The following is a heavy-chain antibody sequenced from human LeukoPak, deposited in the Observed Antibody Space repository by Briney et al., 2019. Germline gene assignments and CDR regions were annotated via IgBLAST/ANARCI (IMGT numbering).Heavy chain of an antibody. J-gene: IGHJ4*02. CDR3: ARLMTTVTSGDY. D-gene: IGHD4-17*01. CDR2: IYSGGSA. Sequence: GGSLRLSCAASGFTVSSNYMSWVRQAPGKGLEWVSVIYSGGSAYYADSVKGRFTISRDNSKNTLYLQMNSLRAEDTAVYYCARLMTTVTSGDYWGQGTLVTVSS. CDR1: GFTVSSNY. V-gene: IGHV3-53*01.